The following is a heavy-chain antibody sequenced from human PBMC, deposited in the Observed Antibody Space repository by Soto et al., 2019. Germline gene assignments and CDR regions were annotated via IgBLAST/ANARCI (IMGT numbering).Heavy chain of an antibody. CDR1: VYTFTPYA. CDR2: ISAGNGDT. Sequence: XSVKGSCEASVYTFTPYAMHWVRQAPGQRLEWMGWISAGNGDTKYSQKFQGRVTITRDTSASTVYEELRSLRYEDTAVYFCARDSYREFVYGYFDYWGQGTLVTVSS. D-gene: IGHD3-10*01. V-gene: IGHV1-3*01. J-gene: IGHJ4*02. CDR3: ARDSYREFVYGYFDY.